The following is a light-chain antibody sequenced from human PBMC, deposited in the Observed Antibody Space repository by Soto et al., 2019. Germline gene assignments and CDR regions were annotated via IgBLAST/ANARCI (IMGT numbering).Light chain of an antibody. CDR3: QQHGSSPWT. V-gene: IGKV3-11*01. Sequence: IVLAPCPASLSFSPGERSTKSNRASQSVSSYLAWYQQKPGQAPRLLIYDASNRATGIPARFSGSGSGTDFTLTISRLEPEDFAVYFCQQHGSSPWTFGQGTKVDIK. CDR2: DAS. CDR1: QSVSSY. J-gene: IGKJ1*01.